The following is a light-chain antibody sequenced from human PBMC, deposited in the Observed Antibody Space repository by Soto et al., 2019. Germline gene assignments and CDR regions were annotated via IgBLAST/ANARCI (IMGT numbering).Light chain of an antibody. Sequence: QSALTQPASVSGSPGQSITISCTGTSSDVGGYNYVSWYQQHPGKAPKLMIYDVSNRPSGVSNRFSGSKSGNTASLTISGLQAEDEADYYCSSYTSSSTLLYVFGTGTKLTGL. CDR2: DVS. J-gene: IGLJ1*01. CDR1: SSDVGGYNY. CDR3: SSYTSSSTLLYV. V-gene: IGLV2-14*01.